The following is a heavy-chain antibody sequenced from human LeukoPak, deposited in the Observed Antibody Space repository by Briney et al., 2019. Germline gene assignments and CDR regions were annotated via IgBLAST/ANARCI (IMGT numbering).Heavy chain of an antibody. D-gene: IGHD3-22*01. J-gene: IGHJ4*02. V-gene: IGHV4-61*02. CDR1: GGSISSGSYY. CDR3: ARSTAYYYDHDYFDY. CDR2: IYTSGST. Sequence: PSETLSLTCTVSGGSISSGSYYWSWIRPPAGKGLEWIGRIYTSGSTNYNPSLKSRVTISVDTTKNHFSLKLSSVTAADTAVYYCARSTAYYYDHDYFDYWGQGTLVTVSS.